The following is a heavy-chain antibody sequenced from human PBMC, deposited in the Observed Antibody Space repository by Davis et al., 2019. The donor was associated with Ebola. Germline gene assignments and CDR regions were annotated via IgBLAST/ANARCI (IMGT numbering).Heavy chain of an antibody. V-gene: IGHV1-3*01. CDR3: ARGKGYGSGSYSFYGMDV. J-gene: IGHJ6*02. CDR1: GYTFTSYY. Sequence: AASVKVSCKASGYTFTSYYMHWVRQAPGQRLEWMGWINAGNGNTKYSQKFQGRVTITRDTSASTAYMELSSLRSEDTAVYCCARGKGYGSGSYSFYGMDVWGQGTTVTVSS. CDR2: INAGNGNT. D-gene: IGHD3-10*01.